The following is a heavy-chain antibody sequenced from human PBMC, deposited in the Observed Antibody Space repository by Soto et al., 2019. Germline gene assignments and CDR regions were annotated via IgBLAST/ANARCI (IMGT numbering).Heavy chain of an antibody. D-gene: IGHD3-3*01. J-gene: IGHJ4*02. CDR1: GGSFSGYY. V-gene: IGHV4-34*01. Sequence: KPSETLSLTCAVYGGSFSGYYWSWIRQPPGKGLEWIGEINHSGSTNYNPSLKSRVTISVDTSKNQFSLKLSSVTAADTAVYYCARGIRIFGVVIFYRGTSTVEPNFDYWGQGTLVTVSS. CDR3: ARGIRIFGVVIFYRGTSTVEPNFDY. CDR2: INHSGST.